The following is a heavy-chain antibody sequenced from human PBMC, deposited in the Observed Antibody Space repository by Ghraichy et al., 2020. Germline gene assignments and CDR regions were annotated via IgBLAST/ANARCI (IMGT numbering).Heavy chain of an antibody. V-gene: IGHV4-61*02. Sequence: SETLSLTCTVSGGSISSGSYYWSWIRQPAGKGLEWIGRIYTSGSTNYNPSLKSRVTISVDTSKNQFSLKLSSVTAADTAVYYCARVASEGSGWYDDYWGQGTLVTVSS. CDR3: ARVASEGSGWYDDY. D-gene: IGHD6-19*01. CDR1: GGSISSGSYY. CDR2: IYTSGST. J-gene: IGHJ4*02.